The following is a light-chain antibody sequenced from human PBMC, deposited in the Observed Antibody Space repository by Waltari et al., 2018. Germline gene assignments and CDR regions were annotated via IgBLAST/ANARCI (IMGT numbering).Light chain of an antibody. CDR2: AAS. CDR1: RDITNY. V-gene: IGKV1-39*01. Sequence: DIQMTQSPSSLSASVGDRVTITCRASRDITNYVNWYQQKAGKAPQLLFYAASSLQGGVPSRFSGGGSGTDFNLTITSLRPDDFATYYCQQTYNIPRTFGGGTKVEIK. CDR3: QQTYNIPRT. J-gene: IGKJ4*01.